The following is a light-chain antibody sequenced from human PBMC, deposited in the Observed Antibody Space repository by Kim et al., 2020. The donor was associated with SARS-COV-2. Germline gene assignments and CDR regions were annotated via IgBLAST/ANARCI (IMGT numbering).Light chain of an antibody. Sequence: DIQMTQSPSSLSASVGDRVIITCRASQSINTYLNWYQQKPGKAPNVLIYGASSLQNGVPTRISGSGSGTEFILTISSLQPEDFATYYCQQHYTSPYSFGQGTKLEI. CDR1: QSINTY. J-gene: IGKJ2*03. V-gene: IGKV1-39*01. CDR2: GAS. CDR3: QQHYTSPYS.